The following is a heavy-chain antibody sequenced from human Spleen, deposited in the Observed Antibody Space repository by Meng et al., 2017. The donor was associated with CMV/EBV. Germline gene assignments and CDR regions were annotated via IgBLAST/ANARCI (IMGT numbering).Heavy chain of an antibody. CDR2: VFYSGRT. CDR1: GDSVSSGSYY. D-gene: IGHD5-24*01. V-gene: IGHV4-61*01. Sequence: SETLSLTCTVSGDSVSSGSYYWSWIRQPPGKGLEWIGHVFYSGRTTYNPSLKSRVTISVDTSKNQFSLKVTSVTAADTAVYYCARDGYNSEAFDIWGQGTMVTVSS. J-gene: IGHJ3*02. CDR3: ARDGYNSEAFDI.